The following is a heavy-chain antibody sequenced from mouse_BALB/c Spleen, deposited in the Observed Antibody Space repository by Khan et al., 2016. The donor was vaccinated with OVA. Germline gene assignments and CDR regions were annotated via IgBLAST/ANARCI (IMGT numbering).Heavy chain of an antibody. CDR2: ISYIGST. J-gene: IGHJ4*01. V-gene: IGHV3-2*02. CDR1: GYSITSDYA. Sequence: EVQLQESGPDLVKPSQSLSLTCTVTGYSITSDYAWNWIRQFPGNKLEWMGYISYIGSTSYNPTLKSRISITRDTSKNQFFLQLNSATPEDTATYDCARHDFDVGGYAMDYWGQGTSVTVSS. CDR3: ARHDFDVGGYAMDY. D-gene: IGHD2-4*01.